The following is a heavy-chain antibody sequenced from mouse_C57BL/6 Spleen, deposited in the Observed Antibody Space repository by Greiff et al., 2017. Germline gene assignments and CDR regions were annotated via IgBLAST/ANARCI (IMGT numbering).Heavy chain of an antibody. J-gene: IGHJ3*01. CDR2: INYDGSST. CDR3: ARGTSYGSSWFAY. CDR1: GFTFSDYY. D-gene: IGHD1-1*01. V-gene: IGHV5-16*01. Sequence: EVKLVESEGGLVQPGSSMKLSCTASGFTFSDYYMAWVRQVPEKGLEWVANINYDGSSTYYLDSLKSRFIISRDNAKNILYLQMSSLKSEDTATYYCARGTSYGSSWFAYWGQGTLVTVSA.